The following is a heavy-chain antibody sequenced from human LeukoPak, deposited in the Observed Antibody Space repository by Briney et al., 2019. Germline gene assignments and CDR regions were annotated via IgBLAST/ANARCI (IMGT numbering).Heavy chain of an antibody. D-gene: IGHD3-22*01. CDR1: GFTFSSYS. CDR3: AVSDSK. V-gene: IGHV3-48*02. CDR2: ISSSGSTI. J-gene: IGHJ4*02. Sequence: GGSLRLSCAASGFTFSSYSMNWVRQAPVRGLEWLSYISSSGSTIYYADSVKGRFTISRDNAKNSLYLQMNSLRDEDTAVYYCAVSDSKWGQGTLVTVSS.